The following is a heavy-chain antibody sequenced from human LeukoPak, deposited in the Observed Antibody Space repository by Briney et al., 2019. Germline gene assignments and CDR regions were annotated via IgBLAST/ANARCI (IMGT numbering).Heavy chain of an antibody. D-gene: IGHD2/OR15-2a*01. CDR3: ARGQRSCNKVTCHLWYFDL. Sequence: PGGSLRLSCAASEFTFSTYTVGWVRQAPGKGLEWVSQISASSNYKYYADAVRDRFTISRDNSRNMLFLQMNSLRADDTAVYCRARGQRSCNKVTCHLWYFDLWGRGTLVSVSS. CDR1: EFTFSTYT. J-gene: IGHJ2*01. V-gene: IGHV3-23*01. CDR2: ISASSNYK.